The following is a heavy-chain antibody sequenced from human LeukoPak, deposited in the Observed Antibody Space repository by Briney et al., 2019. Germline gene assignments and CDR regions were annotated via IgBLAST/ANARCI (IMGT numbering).Heavy chain of an antibody. V-gene: IGHV3-53*01. J-gene: IGHJ3*02. CDR3: ARERGGYDFWSESGDAFDI. CDR2: IYSGGST. CDR1: GFTVSSNY. D-gene: IGHD3-3*01. Sequence: GGSLRLSCAASGFTVSSNYMSWVRQAPGKGLEWVSVIYSGGSTYHADSVKGRFTISRDNSKNTLYLQMNSLRAEDTAVYYCARERGGYDFWSESGDAFDIWGQGTMVTVSS.